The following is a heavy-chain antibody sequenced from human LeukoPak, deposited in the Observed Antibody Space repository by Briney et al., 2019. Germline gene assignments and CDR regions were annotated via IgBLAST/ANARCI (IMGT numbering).Heavy chain of an antibody. Sequence: PGGSLRLSCAASGCIFSSDDMHWVRQAPGKGLEWVAGIQSNGRNKYYVDSVKGRFAISRDNSKSTLYLQVNSLRVEDTALYYCARESEGGTGTSCPDYWGQGTLVTVSS. J-gene: IGHJ4*02. V-gene: IGHV3-33*05. CDR2: IQSNGRNK. CDR1: GCIFSSDD. D-gene: IGHD2-2*01. CDR3: ARESEGGTGTSCPDY.